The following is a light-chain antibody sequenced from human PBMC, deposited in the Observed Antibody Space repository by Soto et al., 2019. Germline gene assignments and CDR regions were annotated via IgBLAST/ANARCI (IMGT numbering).Light chain of an antibody. V-gene: IGKV3-20*01. Sequence: EIVLTQSPGTLSLSPGERATLSCRASQSVSSTYLAWYQQKPAQAPRLLIYGASSRATGIPDRFSGSGSGTDFTLTISRLEPEDFAVYYCQQYETFGQGTKLEI. CDR3: QQYET. CDR2: GAS. J-gene: IGKJ2*01. CDR1: QSVSSTY.